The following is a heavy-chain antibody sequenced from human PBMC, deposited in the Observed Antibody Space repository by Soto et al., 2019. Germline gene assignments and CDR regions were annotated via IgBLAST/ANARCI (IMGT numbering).Heavy chain of an antibody. D-gene: IGHD2-15*01. CDR1: GFTFSSDA. Sequence: RGSLRLSCAASGFTFSSDAMSWVRQAPGKGLEWVSAISGSGGSTYYADSVKGRFTISRDNSKNTLYLQTNSLRAEDTAVYYCAFDRGYCRGGSCYSGFYYWGQGTLVTVSS. CDR2: ISGSGGST. CDR3: AFDRGYCRGGSCYSGFYY. V-gene: IGHV3-23*01. J-gene: IGHJ4*02.